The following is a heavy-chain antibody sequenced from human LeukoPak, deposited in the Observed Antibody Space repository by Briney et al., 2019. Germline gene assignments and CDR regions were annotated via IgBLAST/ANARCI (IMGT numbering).Heavy chain of an antibody. V-gene: IGHV4-4*07. J-gene: IGHJ4*02. CDR3: ARYLGIAAAGTLAFDY. CDR1: GGSISSYY. CDR2: IYTSGST. Sequence: SETLSLTCTVSGGSISSYYWSWIRQPAGKGLEWIGRIYTSGSTNYNPSLKSRVTMSVDTSKNQFSLKLSSVTAADTAVYYCARYLGIAAAGTLAFDYWGQGTLVTVSS. D-gene: IGHD6-13*01.